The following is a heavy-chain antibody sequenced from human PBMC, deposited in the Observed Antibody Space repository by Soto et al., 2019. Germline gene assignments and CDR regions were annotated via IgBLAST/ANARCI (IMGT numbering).Heavy chain of an antibody. CDR2: ISGSGGST. V-gene: IGHV3-23*01. CDR3: ATPGIAAAGTPSAFDI. Sequence: GGSLRLSCAASGFTFSSYAMSWVRQAPGKGLEWVSAISGSGGSTYYADSVKGRFTISRDNSKNTLYLQMNSLRAEDTAVYYCATPGIAAAGTPSAFDIWGQGTMVTVSS. J-gene: IGHJ3*02. CDR1: GFTFSSYA. D-gene: IGHD6-13*01.